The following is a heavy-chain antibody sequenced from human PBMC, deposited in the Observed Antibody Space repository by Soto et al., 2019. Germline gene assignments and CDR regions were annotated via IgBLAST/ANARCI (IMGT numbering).Heavy chain of an antibody. D-gene: IGHD3-10*01. CDR2: IYSGGDT. J-gene: IGHJ6*02. Sequence: PGGSLRLSCAASGFSVSSDYMSWVRHAPGKGLEWVSLIYSGGDTHYADSVKGRFTISRDISSNTIYRHMTSLRAYDTAIYYCTRAGSYPGNFYISNYYSMDDWGRGTTVTVSS. V-gene: IGHV3-53*03. CDR1: GFSVSSDY. CDR3: TRAGSYPGNFYISNYYSMDD.